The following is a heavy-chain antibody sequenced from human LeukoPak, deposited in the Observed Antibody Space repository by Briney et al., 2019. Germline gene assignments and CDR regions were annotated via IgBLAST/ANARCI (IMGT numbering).Heavy chain of an antibody. D-gene: IGHD6-19*01. CDR3: AVAEDY. Sequence: GGSLRLSCAASGFTFSSYSMNWVPQARGKGREWVSSISSSSSYIYYAVSVKGLLTISRHNAKNALYLHMKSQRAEDTAVYYCAVAEDYWGQGTLVTVSS. V-gene: IGHV3-21*01. J-gene: IGHJ4*02. CDR2: ISSSSSYI. CDR1: GFTFSSYS.